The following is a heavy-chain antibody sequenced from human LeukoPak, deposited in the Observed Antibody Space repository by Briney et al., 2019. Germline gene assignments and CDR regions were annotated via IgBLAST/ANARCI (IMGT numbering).Heavy chain of an antibody. CDR1: GFTFDDYA. D-gene: IGHD5-24*01. V-gene: IGHV3-9*01. J-gene: IGHJ4*02. Sequence: GRSLRLSCAASGFTFDDYAMHWVRQAPGKGLEWVSGISWNSGSIGYADSVKGRFTISRDNSKNTLYLQMNSLRAEDTAVYYCAKDEMATITGFDYWGQGTLVTVSS. CDR3: AKDEMATITGFDY. CDR2: ISWNSGSI.